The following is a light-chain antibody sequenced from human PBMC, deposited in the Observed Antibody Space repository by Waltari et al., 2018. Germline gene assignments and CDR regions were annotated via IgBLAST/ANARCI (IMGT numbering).Light chain of an antibody. V-gene: IGLV1-44*01. CDR2: RSV. Sequence: QSVLTQTPSASGTPGQRVTISCSGSASNIGGNLVNWYQQLPGKAPKLIIYRSVLRASGVPDRFSGSKSGTSASLAISGLQSEDEADDFCASWDDSLNGHWVFGGGTKVTVL. J-gene: IGLJ3*02. CDR1: ASNIGGNL. CDR3: ASWDDSLNGHWV.